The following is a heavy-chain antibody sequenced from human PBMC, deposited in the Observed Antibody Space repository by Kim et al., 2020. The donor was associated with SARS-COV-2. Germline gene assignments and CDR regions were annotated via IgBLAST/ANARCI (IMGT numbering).Heavy chain of an antibody. J-gene: IGHJ5*02. Sequence: GGSLRLSCAASGFTFSSYAMSWVRQAPGKGLEWVSAISGSGGSTYYADSVKGRFTISRDNSKNTLYLQMNSLRAEDTAVYYCAKDLHPELPGEQLVGGNWFDPWGQGTLVTVSS. CDR3: AKDLHPELPGEQLVGGNWFDP. D-gene: IGHD6-13*01. CDR2: ISGSGGST. V-gene: IGHV3-23*01. CDR1: GFTFSSYA.